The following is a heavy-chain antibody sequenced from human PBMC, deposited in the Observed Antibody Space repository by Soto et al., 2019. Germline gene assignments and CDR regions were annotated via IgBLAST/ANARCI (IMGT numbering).Heavy chain of an antibody. V-gene: IGHV3-30*18. CDR2: ISYDGSNK. CDR3: AKDLLELRSSPNNWFDP. Sequence: QVQLVESGGGVVQPGRSLRLSCAASGFTFSSYGMHWVRQAPGKGLEWVAGISYDGSNKYYADSVKGRFTISRDNSKNTLYLQMNSLRAEDTAVYYCAKDLLELRSSPNNWFDPWGQGTLVTVSS. D-gene: IGHD1-7*01. J-gene: IGHJ5*02. CDR1: GFTFSSYG.